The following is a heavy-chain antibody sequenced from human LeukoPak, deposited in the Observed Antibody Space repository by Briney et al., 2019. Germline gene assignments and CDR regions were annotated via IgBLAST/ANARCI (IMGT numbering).Heavy chain of an antibody. CDR2: ISGNGGST. CDR1: GFTFSSGP. D-gene: IGHD6-19*01. Sequence: GGSLRLSCVASGFTFSSGPMSWVRQAPGKGLEWVSAISGNGGSTYHAGSVKGRFTISRDNSKNTLYLQMNSLRAEDTAVYYCARDSGWYPRYYYYGMDVWGQGTTVTVSS. J-gene: IGHJ6*02. V-gene: IGHV3-23*01. CDR3: ARDSGWYPRYYYYGMDV.